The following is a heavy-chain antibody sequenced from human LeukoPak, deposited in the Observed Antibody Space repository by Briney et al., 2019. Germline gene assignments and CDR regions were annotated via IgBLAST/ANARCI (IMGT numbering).Heavy chain of an antibody. CDR1: GFTFSSYA. V-gene: IGHV3-48*01. J-gene: IGHJ4*02. CDR2: ISSSSSTI. D-gene: IGHD3-3*01. CDR3: ASTVNYDFWSGYTRAFDY. Sequence: PGGSLRLSCAASGFTFSSYAMSWVRQAPGKGLEWVSYISSSSSTIYYADSVKGRFTISRDNAKNSLYLQMNSLRAEDTAVYYCASTVNYDFWSGYTRAFDYWGQGTLVTVSS.